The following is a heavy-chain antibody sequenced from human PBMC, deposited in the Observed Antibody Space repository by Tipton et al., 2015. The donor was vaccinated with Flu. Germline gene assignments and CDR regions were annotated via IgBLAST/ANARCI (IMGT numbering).Heavy chain of an antibody. CDR1: GFTFDDYA. CDR2: VSWDGGST. V-gene: IGHV3-43D*04. CDR3: AKDISPYYYYGMDV. J-gene: IGHJ6*02. Sequence: SLRLSCAASGFTFDDYAMHWVRQAPGKGLEWVSLVSWDGGSTYYADSVKGRFTISRDNSKNSLYLQMNSLRAEDTALYYCAKDISPYYYYGMDVWGQGTTVPVSS.